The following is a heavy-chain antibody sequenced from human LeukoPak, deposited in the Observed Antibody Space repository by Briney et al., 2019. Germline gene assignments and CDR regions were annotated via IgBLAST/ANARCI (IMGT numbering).Heavy chain of an antibody. Sequence: PSETLSLTCAVYGGSFSGYYWSWIRQPPGKGLEWIGEINHSGSTNYNPSLKSRVTISVDTSKNQFSLKLSSVTAADTAVYYCERGNNYDYVWGSSHGYFDYWGQGTLVTVSS. D-gene: IGHD3-16*01. V-gene: IGHV4-34*01. CDR2: INHSGST. J-gene: IGHJ4*02. CDR3: ERGNNYDYVWGSSHGYFDY. CDR1: GGSFSGYY.